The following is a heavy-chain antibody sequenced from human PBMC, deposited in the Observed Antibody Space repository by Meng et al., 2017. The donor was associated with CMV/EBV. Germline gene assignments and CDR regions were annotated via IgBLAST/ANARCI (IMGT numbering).Heavy chain of an antibody. CDR3: ARSYSSSYWGYYYGMDV. Sequence: SVKVSCKASGGTFSSYAISWVRQAPGQGLEWMGGIIPIFGTANYAQKFQGRVTITTDESTSTAYMELSSLRSEDTAVYYCARSYSSSYWGYYYGMDVWGQGTTVTVSS. V-gene: IGHV1-69*05. CDR1: GGTFSSYA. D-gene: IGHD6-13*01. J-gene: IGHJ6*02. CDR2: IIPIFGTA.